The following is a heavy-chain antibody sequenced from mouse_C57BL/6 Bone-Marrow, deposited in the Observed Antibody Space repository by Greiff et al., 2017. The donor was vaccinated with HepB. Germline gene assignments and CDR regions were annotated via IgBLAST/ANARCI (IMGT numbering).Heavy chain of an antibody. CDR2: IDPSDSET. D-gene: IGHD4-1*01. V-gene: IGHV1-52*01. CDR3: ARRNWDVRAMDY. CDR1: GYTFTSYW. Sequence: QVQLQQPGAELVRPGSSVKLSCKASGYTFTSYWMHWVKQRPIQGLEWIGNIDPSDSETHYNQKFKDKATLTVDKSSSTAYMQLSSLTSEDSAVYYCARRNWDVRAMDYWGQGTSVTVSS. J-gene: IGHJ4*01.